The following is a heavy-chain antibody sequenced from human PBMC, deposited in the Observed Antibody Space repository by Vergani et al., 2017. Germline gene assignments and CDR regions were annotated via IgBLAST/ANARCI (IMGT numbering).Heavy chain of an antibody. J-gene: IGHJ4*02. Sequence: QVQLVQSGAEVKKPGASVKVSCKASGYTFTGYYMHWVRQAPGQGLEWMGWINPNSGGTNSAQKFQGRVTMTRETSISTAYMELSRLRSVDTALYYCARDTSSSCAYYFDYWGQGTLVTVSS. V-gene: IGHV1-2*02. CDR2: INPNSGGT. CDR1: GYTFTGYY. D-gene: IGHD6-13*01. CDR3: ARDTSSSCAYYFDY.